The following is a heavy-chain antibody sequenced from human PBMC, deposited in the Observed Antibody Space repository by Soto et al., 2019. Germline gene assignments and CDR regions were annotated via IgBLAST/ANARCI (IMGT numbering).Heavy chain of an antibody. CDR3: ASHSSGYYGHFDY. J-gene: IGHJ4*02. Sequence: SVKVSCKASGGTFSSYAISWVRQAPGPGLEWMGGIIPIFGTANYAQKIQGRVTITADESTSTAYMELSSLRSEDTAVYYCASHSSGYYGHFDYWGQGTLVTVSS. CDR2: IIPIFGTA. D-gene: IGHD3-22*01. V-gene: IGHV1-69*13. CDR1: GGTFSSYA.